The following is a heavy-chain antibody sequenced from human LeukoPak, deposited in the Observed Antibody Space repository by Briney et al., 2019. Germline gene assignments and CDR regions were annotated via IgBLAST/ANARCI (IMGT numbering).Heavy chain of an antibody. J-gene: IGHJ6*03. CDR3: ARDRETGTFYYYYYMDV. V-gene: IGHV6-1*01. D-gene: IGHD3-10*01. Sequence: SQTLSLTCAISGDSVSSNSAAWNWIRQSPSRDLEWLGRTYYRSKWYNDYAVSVKSRITINPDTSKNQFSLQLNSVTPEDTAVYYCARDRETGTFYYYYYMDVWGKGTTVTVSS. CDR1: GDSVSSNSAA. CDR2: TYYRSKWYN.